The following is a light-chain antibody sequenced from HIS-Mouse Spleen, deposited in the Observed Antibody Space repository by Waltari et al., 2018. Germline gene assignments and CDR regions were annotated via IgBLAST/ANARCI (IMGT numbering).Light chain of an antibody. Sequence: QSALTQPASVSGSPGQSITISCTGTSRDVGRYNLVSWYQQHPGKAPKLMIYEGSKRPSGGSNRFSGSKSGNTASLTISGLQAEDEADYYCCSYAGSSTLVFGGGTKLTVL. CDR2: EGS. J-gene: IGLJ3*02. CDR3: CSYAGSSTLV. CDR1: SRDVGRYNL. V-gene: IGLV2-23*01.